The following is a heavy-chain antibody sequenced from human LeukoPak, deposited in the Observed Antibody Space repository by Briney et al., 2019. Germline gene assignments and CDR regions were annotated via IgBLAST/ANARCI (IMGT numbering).Heavy chain of an antibody. Sequence: GGSLRLSCAASGFTFSSYWMHWVRQVPGKGLVWVSRINSDGTSTSHADSVKGRFTISKDNAKNTLYLRMNSLRAEDTAVYYCARSGRYQDYWGQGTLVTVSS. V-gene: IGHV3-74*01. CDR2: INSDGTST. J-gene: IGHJ4*02. CDR3: ARSGRYQDY. D-gene: IGHD6-25*01. CDR1: GFTFSSYW.